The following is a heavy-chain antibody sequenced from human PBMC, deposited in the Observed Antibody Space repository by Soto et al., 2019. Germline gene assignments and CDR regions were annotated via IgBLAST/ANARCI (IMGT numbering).Heavy chain of an antibody. V-gene: IGHV3-74*03. CDR1: GFTFSRYY. J-gene: IGHJ4*02. CDR2: INSDGTST. Sequence: EVQLVESGGGLVQPGGSLRLSCTASGFTFSRYYMQWVRQAPGKGLVWVSHINSDGTSTTLADSVKGRFTISRDNAKNKLYLQMNSRRVEDTAMYYCVRDNYGVDYWGRGTLVTVSS. D-gene: IGHD3-16*01. CDR3: VRDNYGVDY.